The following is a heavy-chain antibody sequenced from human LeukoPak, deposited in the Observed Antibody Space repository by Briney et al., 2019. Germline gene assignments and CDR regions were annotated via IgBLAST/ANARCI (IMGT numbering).Heavy chain of an antibody. J-gene: IGHJ6*02. CDR3: ARALTGDYDILTGYYIDGMDV. CDR1: GYTFSTSG. D-gene: IGHD3-9*01. CDR2: INNNNGNT. V-gene: IGHV1-18*01. Sequence: ASVKVSCKASGYTFSTSGITWVRQAPRQGPEWMGWINNNNGNTNYAQKLQGRVTMTTDTSTSTAYMELRSLRSDDTAVYYCARALTGDYDILTGYYIDGMDVWGQGTTVTVSS.